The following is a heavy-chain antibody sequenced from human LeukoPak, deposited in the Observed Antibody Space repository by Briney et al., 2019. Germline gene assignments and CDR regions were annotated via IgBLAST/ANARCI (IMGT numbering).Heavy chain of an antibody. J-gene: IGHJ4*02. Sequence: SETLSLTCTVSGGSISSGGSYWSWIRQHPGKGLEWIGYIYYSGSTYYNPSLKTRVTISLDTSKNQFSQKLSSVTAADTAVYYCARIGGGYSGYDSDYWGQGTLVTVSS. CDR1: GGSISSGGSY. V-gene: IGHV4-31*03. CDR3: ARIGGGYSGYDSDY. CDR2: IYYSGST. D-gene: IGHD5-12*01.